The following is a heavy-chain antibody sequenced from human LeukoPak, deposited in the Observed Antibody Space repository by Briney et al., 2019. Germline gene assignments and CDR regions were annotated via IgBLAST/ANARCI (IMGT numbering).Heavy chain of an antibody. D-gene: IGHD6-19*01. CDR1: GFTFSSYS. Sequence: TGGSLRLSCAASGFTFSSYSMNWVRQAPGKGLEWVSLIYSGGTTFYEDSVKDRFTISRDSSKNTLYLQMNRLRAEDTAVYYCVREVPGTWGGFDFWGQGALVTVSS. J-gene: IGHJ4*02. CDR2: IYSGGTT. CDR3: VREVPGTWGGFDF. V-gene: IGHV3-66*01.